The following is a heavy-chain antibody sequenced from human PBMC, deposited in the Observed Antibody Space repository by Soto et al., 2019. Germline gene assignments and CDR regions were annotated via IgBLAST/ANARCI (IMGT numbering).Heavy chain of an antibody. CDR1: GFPFSNYE. CDR2: ISSGGSTV. V-gene: IGHV3-48*03. D-gene: IGHD6-13*01. J-gene: IGHJ4*02. CDR3: ARDRAAGGY. Sequence: EVQLVESGGGLVQPGGSLRLSCAASGFPFSNYEMNWVRQAPGKGLEWVAYISSGGSTVYYADSVRGRFTVSRDNARNSLYLQMNTLRVEDTALYYCARDRAAGGYWGQGTLVTVSS.